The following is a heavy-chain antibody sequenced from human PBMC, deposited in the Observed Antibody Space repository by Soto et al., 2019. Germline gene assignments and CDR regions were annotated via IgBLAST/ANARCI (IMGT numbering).Heavy chain of an antibody. Sequence: GGSLRLSCAASGFSFSDHHMNWVRQAPGKGLEWVGRARNKGNSYTIEYAAALRARFTISRDDSKNSLYLQMSSLRTDDTAVYYCVGESYYRLDYWGQGALVTVSS. CDR1: GFSFSDHH. CDR2: ARNKGNSYTI. CDR3: VGESYYRLDY. V-gene: IGHV3-72*01. D-gene: IGHD3-16*01. J-gene: IGHJ4*02.